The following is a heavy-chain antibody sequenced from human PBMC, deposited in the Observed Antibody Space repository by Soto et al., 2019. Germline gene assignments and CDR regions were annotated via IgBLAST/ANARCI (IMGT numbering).Heavy chain of an antibody. Sequence: WSLRLSCAASGFTFSSYSMNWVRQAPGKGLEWVSSISSSGSYIYYADSVKGRFTISRDNAKNSLYLQMNSLRAEDTAVYYCARGGDWGYYDSSGYPFDPWGQGTMVTVYS. CDR3: ARGGDWGYYDSSGYPFDP. CDR1: GFTFSSYS. J-gene: IGHJ5*02. V-gene: IGHV3-21*01. CDR2: ISSSGSYI. D-gene: IGHD3-22*01.